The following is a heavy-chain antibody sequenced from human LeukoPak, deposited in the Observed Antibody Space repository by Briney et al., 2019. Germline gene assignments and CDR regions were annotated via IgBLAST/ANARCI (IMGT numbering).Heavy chain of an antibody. CDR2: IYHSGST. V-gene: IGHV4-4*02. Sequence: PSETLSLTCAVSGGSISSSNWWSWVRQPPGKGLEWIGEIYHSGSTNYNPSLKSRVTISVDTSKNQFSLKLSSVTAADTAVYYCARGVVVPAAFGWFDPWGQGTLVTVSS. CDR3: ARGVVVPAAFGWFDP. D-gene: IGHD2-2*01. J-gene: IGHJ5*02. CDR1: GGSISSSNW.